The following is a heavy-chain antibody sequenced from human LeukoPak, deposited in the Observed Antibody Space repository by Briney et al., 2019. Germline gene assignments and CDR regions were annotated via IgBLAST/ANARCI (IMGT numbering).Heavy chain of an antibody. V-gene: IGHV4-39*07. J-gene: IGHJ4*02. Sequence: SETLSLTCTVSGGSISSSSYYWGWIRQPPGKGLEWIGSIYYSGSTYYNPSLKSRVTISVDTSKNQFSLKLSSVTAADTAVYYCARGTYGYGVRVLDYWGQGTLVTVSS. CDR3: ARGTYGYGVRVLDY. D-gene: IGHD5-18*01. CDR2: IYYSGST. CDR1: GGSISSSSYY.